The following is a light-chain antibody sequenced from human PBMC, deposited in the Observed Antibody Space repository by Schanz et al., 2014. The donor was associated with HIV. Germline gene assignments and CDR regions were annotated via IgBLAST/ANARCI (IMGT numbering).Light chain of an antibody. Sequence: QSVLTQPPSLSGAPGQRVSLSCNGTSSNIGAGYDVHWYQQFPGTAPKLLIFDDSSRPSGVPDRFSGSKSGTSASLAITGLQGDDEADYYCSSYASSSTRIFGGGTKLTVL. CDR1: SSNIGAGYD. CDR3: SSYASSSTRI. CDR2: DDS. V-gene: IGLV1-40*01. J-gene: IGLJ2*01.